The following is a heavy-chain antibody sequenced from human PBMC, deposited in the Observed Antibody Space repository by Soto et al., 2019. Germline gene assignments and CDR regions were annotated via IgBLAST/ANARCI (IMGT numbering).Heavy chain of an antibody. CDR2: IYTSGST. V-gene: IGHV4-4*07. CDR1: GGSISSYY. CDR3: ARDDYDILTGYYSFDY. D-gene: IGHD3-9*01. Sequence: LSLTCTVSGGSISSYYWSWIRQPAGKGLEWIGRIYTSGSTNYNPSLKSRVTMSVDTSKNQFSLKLSSVTAADTAVYYCARDDYDILTGYYSFDYWGQGTQVTVSS. J-gene: IGHJ4*02.